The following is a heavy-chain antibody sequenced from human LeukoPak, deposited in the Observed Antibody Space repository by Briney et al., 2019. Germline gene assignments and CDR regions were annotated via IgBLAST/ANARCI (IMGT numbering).Heavy chain of an antibody. CDR3: ARAWVGYGEYYFDY. CDR2: IYYSGST. V-gene: IGHV4-59*01. Sequence: SETLSLTCTVSGGSISSYYWSWIRQPPGKGLEWIGYIYYSGSTNYNPSLKSRVTISVDTSKNQFSLKLSSVTAADTAVYYCARAWVGYGEYYFDYWGQGTLVTVSS. J-gene: IGHJ4*02. CDR1: GGSISSYY. D-gene: IGHD5-12*01.